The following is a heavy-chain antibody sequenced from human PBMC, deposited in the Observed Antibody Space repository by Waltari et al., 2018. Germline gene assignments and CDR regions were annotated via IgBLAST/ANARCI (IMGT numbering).Heavy chain of an antibody. D-gene: IGHD3-22*01. CDR2: IYYSGGT. Sequence: QVQLQEAGPGLVKSSETLSLTCTVSGGPISSYYWTWIRQPPGKGLEWVGYIYYSGGTNYNPSLKSRVSMSIDTSKNQFSLKLSSVTAADTAVYYCARDDGLYYIFDYWGQGTLVTVSS. V-gene: IGHV4-59*01. CDR3: ARDDGLYYIFDY. CDR1: GGPISSYY. J-gene: IGHJ4*02.